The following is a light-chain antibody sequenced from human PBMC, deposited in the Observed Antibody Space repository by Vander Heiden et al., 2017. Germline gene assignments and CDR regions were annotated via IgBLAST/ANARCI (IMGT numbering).Light chain of an antibody. V-gene: IGLV2-11*01. CDR1: SSDVGGYNY. Sequence: ALTHSRPGSGAPRQSVTISCTGTSSDVGGYNYVSWYQRHPGKAPKLMIYDVSKRPSGVPDRFSGSKSGNTASLTISGLQAEDEADYYCCSYAGSPWVFGGGTKLTVL. CDR2: DVS. CDR3: CSYAGSPWV. J-gene: IGLJ3*02.